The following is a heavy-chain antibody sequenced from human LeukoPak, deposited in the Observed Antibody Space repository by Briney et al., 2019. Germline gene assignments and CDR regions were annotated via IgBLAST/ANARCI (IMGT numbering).Heavy chain of an antibody. V-gene: IGHV3-23*01. Sequence: GASLGLSCAASGFTFSSYAMSWVRQAPGKGLEWVSAISGSGGGTYYADSVKGRFTISRDNSKNTLYLQMNSLRAEDTAVYYCAPHYYDSSGYSYFDYWGQGTLVTVSS. D-gene: IGHD3-22*01. CDR1: GFTFSSYA. CDR2: ISGSGGGT. CDR3: APHYYDSSGYSYFDY. J-gene: IGHJ4*02.